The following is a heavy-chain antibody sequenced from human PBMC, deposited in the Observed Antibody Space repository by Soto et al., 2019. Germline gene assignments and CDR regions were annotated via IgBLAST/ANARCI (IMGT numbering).Heavy chain of an antibody. Sequence: EVQLVESGGGLVQPGGSLRLSCAASGFTFNSYWMTWVRQAPGKGLEWVALLSPDASENTYVDPVKGRFTISRDNVRKSLYLQMNSLRVEDTAVYYWDTSLAYTLEFSGQGTPVTVSS. J-gene: IGHJ3*01. CDR1: GFTFNSYW. V-gene: IGHV3-7*01. CDR2: LSPDASEN. D-gene: IGHD5-18*01. CDR3: DTSLAYTLEF.